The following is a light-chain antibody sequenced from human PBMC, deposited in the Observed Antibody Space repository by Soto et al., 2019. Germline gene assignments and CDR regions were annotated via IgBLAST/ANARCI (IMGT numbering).Light chain of an antibody. V-gene: IGKV3-20*01. CDR3: QQYGRTPLT. Sequence: EVVMTQSPATLSASPGERVILSCRASQNIGSNLAWYQQRPGQAPRLLMYGASTRATETPARFSGSGSATDFTLTINRLEPEDFAVYFCQQYGRTPLTFGGGTKVDNK. CDR2: GAS. J-gene: IGKJ4*01. CDR1: QNIGSN.